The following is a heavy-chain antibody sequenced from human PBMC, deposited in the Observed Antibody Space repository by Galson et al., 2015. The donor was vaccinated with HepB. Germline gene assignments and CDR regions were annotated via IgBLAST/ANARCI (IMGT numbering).Heavy chain of an antibody. D-gene: IGHD6-13*01. CDR1: GGTFSSYA. CDR3: ASVFIAAAGTLTPNLPPVYQDNYYYYMDV. Sequence: SVKVSCKASGGTFSSYAISWVRQAPGQGLEWMGGIIPIFGTANYAQKFQGRVTITADESTSTAYMELSSLRSEDTAVYYCASVFIAAAGTLTPNLPPVYQDNYYYYMDVWGKGTTVTVSS. CDR2: IIPIFGTA. V-gene: IGHV1-69*13. J-gene: IGHJ6*03.